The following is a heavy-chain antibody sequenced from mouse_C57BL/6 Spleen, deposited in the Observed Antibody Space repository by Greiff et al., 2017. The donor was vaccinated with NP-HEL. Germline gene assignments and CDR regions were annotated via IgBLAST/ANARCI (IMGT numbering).Heavy chain of an antibody. V-gene: IGHV5-17*01. D-gene: IGHD2-4*01. J-gene: IGHJ2*01. Sequence: DVKLVESGGGLVKPGGSLKLSCAASGFTFSDYGMHWVRQAPEKGLEWVAYISSGSSTIYYADTVKGRFTISRDNAKNTLFLQMTSLRSEDTAMYYCARGGITTGGFDYWGQGTTLTVSS. CDR1: GFTFSDYG. CDR2: ISSGSSTI. CDR3: ARGGITTGGFDY.